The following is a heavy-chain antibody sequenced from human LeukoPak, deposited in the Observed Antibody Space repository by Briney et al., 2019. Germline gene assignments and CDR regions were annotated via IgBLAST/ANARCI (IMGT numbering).Heavy chain of an antibody. J-gene: IGHJ4*02. CDR2: INHSGST. D-gene: IGHD3-22*01. Sequence: SETLSLTCAVYGGSFSGYYWSWIRQPPGKGLEWIGEINHSGSTNYNPSLKSRVTISVDTSKNQFSLRLSSVTAADTAVYYCASGKWFANYWGQGTLVTVSS. CDR1: GGSFSGYY. V-gene: IGHV4-34*01. CDR3: ASGKWFANY.